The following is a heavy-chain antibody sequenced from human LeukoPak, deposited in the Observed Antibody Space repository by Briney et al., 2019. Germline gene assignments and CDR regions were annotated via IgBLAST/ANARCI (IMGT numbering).Heavy chain of an antibody. CDR1: GGSISSSNHW. Sequence: SETLSLTCTVSGGSISSSNHWWGWIRQPPGQGREWNGCIYYSGSPSYSPYLKGRVTISVDKSKNHLSLKLSTVTAAARAWYSCARPSSSGNYYYGGQGTLVTVS. CDR2: IYYSGSP. CDR3: ARPSSSGNYYY. J-gene: IGHJ4*02. D-gene: IGHD1-26*01. V-gene: IGHV4-39*02.